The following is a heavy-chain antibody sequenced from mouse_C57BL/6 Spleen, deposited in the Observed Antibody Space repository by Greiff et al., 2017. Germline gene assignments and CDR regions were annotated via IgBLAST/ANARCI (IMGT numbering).Heavy chain of an antibody. CDR2: IHPNSGST. J-gene: IGHJ4*01. D-gene: IGHD2-3*01. CDR3: ARPIYDGYYYAMDY. V-gene: IGHV1-64*01. CDR1: GYTFTSYW. Sequence: PGASVKLSCKASGYTFTSYWMHWVKQRPGQGLEWIGMIHPNSGSTNYNEKFKSKATLTVDKSSSTAYMQLSSLTSEDSAVYYCARPIYDGYYYAMDYWGQGTSVTVSS.